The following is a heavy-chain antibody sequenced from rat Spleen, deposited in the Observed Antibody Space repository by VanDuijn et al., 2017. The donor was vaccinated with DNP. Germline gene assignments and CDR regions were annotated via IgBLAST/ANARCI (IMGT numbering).Heavy chain of an antibody. CDR2: MWSGGST. V-gene: IGHV2S63*01. CDR3: AGSTHWYFDF. J-gene: IGHJ1*01. Sequence: EVQLKESGPGLVQPSQTLSLTCTVSGLSLAGSSIHWVRQPPGKGLEWIGVMWSGGSTAYKSTLRSRLRISRDTSKRQVSLRMSSWQPNDTAIYFCAGSTHWYFDFWGPGTMVTVSS. CDR1: GLSLAGSS. D-gene: IGHD1-4*01.